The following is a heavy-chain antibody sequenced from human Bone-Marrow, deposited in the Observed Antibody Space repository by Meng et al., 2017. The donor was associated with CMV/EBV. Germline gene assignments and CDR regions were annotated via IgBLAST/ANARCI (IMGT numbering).Heavy chain of an antibody. CDR3: ARVPSWVGATTDYGMDV. J-gene: IGHJ6*02. Sequence: ASVKVSCKASGYTFTAYYMHWVRQAPGQGLEWMGWINPKNGVTNYAQKFQGRVTMTRDTSISTAYMELSRLRSDDTAVYYCARVPSWVGATTDYGMDVWGQGTTVTVSS. CDR2: INPKNGVT. D-gene: IGHD1-26*01. CDR1: GYTFTAYY. V-gene: IGHV1-2*02.